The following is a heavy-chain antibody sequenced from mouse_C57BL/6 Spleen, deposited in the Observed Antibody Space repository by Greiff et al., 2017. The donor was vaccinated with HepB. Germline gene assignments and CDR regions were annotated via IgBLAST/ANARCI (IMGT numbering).Heavy chain of an antibody. J-gene: IGHJ4*01. D-gene: IGHD2-1*01. Sequence: VQLKESGPGLVQPSQSLSITCTVSGFSLTSYGVHWVRQSPGKGLEWLGVIWSGGSTDYNAAFISRLSISKDNSKRQVFFKMNSLQADDTAIYYCARKPLYYYYAMDYWGQGTSVTVSS. CDR1: GFSLTSYG. V-gene: IGHV2-2*01. CDR3: ARKPLYYYYAMDY. CDR2: IWSGGST.